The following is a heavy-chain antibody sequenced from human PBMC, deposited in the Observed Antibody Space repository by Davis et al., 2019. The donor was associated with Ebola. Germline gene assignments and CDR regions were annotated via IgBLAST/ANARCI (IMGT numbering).Heavy chain of an antibody. D-gene: IGHD1-1*01. CDR2: IYPGDSDT. Sequence: GESLKISCQGFGYNFTTSWIGWVRQMPGKGLEWMGIIYPGDSDTRYSPSFQGQVTISADKSINTAYLQWSGLRASDTAMYYCTRQSGTDFDYWGQGTLVAVSA. V-gene: IGHV5-51*01. J-gene: IGHJ4*02. CDR1: GYNFTTSW. CDR3: TRQSGTDFDY.